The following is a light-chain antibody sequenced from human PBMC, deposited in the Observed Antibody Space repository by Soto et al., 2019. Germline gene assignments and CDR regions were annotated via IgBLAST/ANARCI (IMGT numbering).Light chain of an antibody. Sequence: QSALTQPPSASGSPGQSVTISCTGTSSDVSAYNYVSWYQQHAGKAPKLVIYEVTKRPSGVPDRFSGSKSANTASLTVSGLQADDEADYYCSSFASSNTWVFGGGTKVTVL. V-gene: IGLV2-8*01. CDR1: SSDVSAYNY. J-gene: IGLJ3*02. CDR3: SSFASSNTWV. CDR2: EVT.